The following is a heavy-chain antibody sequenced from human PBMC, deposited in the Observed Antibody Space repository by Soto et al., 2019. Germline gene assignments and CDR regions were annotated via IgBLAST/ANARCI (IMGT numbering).Heavy chain of an antibody. J-gene: IGHJ4*02. CDR3: ARTIGIFGAHDY. CDR1: GYSISSGYY. Sequence: SETLSLTCAVSGYSISSGYYWGWIRQPPGKGLEWIGSIYHSGSTYYNPSLKSRVTISVDTSKNQFSLKLSSVTAADTAVYYCARTIGIFGAHDYWGQGTLVTVS. CDR2: IYHSGST. D-gene: IGHD3-3*01. V-gene: IGHV4-38-2*01.